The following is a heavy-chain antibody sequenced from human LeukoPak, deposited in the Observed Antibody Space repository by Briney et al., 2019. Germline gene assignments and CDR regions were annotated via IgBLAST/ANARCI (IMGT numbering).Heavy chain of an antibody. CDR1: GYTFTSYG. CDR2: ISAYNGNT. Sequence: GASVKVSCKASGYTFTSYGISWVRQAPGQGLEWMGWISAYNGNTNYAQKLQGRVTMTTDTSTSTAYIELRSLRSDDTAVYYCARDGNRALTILGEGDYYMDVWGKGTTVTVSS. J-gene: IGHJ6*03. CDR3: ARDGNRALTILGEGDYYMDV. D-gene: IGHD3-3*01. V-gene: IGHV1-18*01.